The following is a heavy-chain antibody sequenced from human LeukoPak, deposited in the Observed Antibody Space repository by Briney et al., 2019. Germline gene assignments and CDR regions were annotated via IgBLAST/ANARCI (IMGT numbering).Heavy chain of an antibody. CDR3: ARLFLEDIVVVPAAIVDY. CDR2: IDPSDSYT. Sequence: GESLRISCKGSGYSFTSYWISWVRQMPGKGLEWMGRIDPSDSYTNYSPSFQGRVTISADKSISTAYLQWSSLKASDTAMYYCARLFLEDIVVVPAAIVDYWGQGTLVTVSS. V-gene: IGHV5-10-1*01. J-gene: IGHJ4*02. CDR1: GYSFTSYW. D-gene: IGHD2-2*01.